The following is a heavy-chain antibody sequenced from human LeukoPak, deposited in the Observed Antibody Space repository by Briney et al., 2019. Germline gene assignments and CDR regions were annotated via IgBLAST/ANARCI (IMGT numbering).Heavy chain of an antibody. V-gene: IGHV4-39*01. J-gene: IGHJ4*02. CDR3: ASRQYYYDSSGLDY. Sequence: SETLSLTCTVSGGSISSSSYYWGWIRQPAGKGLEWIGSIYYSGSTYYNPSLKSRVTISVDTSKNQFSLKLSTVTAADTAVYYCASRQYYYDSSGLDYWGQGTLVTVSS. CDR2: IYYSGST. D-gene: IGHD3-22*01. CDR1: GGSISSSSYY.